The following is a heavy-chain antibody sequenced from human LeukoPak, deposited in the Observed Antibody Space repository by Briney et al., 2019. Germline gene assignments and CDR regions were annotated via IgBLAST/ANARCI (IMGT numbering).Heavy chain of an antibody. V-gene: IGHV1-2*02. D-gene: IGHD2-15*01. J-gene: IGHJ3*02. CDR1: GYTFTAYY. CDR2: INPNSGGT. Sequence: ASVKVSCKASGYTFTAYYMHWVRQAPGQGLEWMGWINPNSGGTNYAQKFQGRVTMTRDTSISTVYMELSRLRSDDTAVYYCAKDLVTLGYGAFDIWGQGTMVTVSS. CDR3: AKDLVTLGYGAFDI.